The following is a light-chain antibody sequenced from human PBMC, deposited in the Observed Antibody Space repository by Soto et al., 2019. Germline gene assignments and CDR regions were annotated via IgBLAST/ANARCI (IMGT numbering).Light chain of an antibody. J-gene: IGLJ1*01. CDR3: PSYDSSLSAV. Sequence: QSVLPQPPSVSGTPGQRVTISCSTSTSRSGSNYVHWYQQLPGTAPKLLIYGNSNRPSGVPDRFSGSKSGTSASLAITGLQAEDEADYYCPSYDSSLSAVFGTGTKVTVL. CDR2: GNS. CDR1: TSRSGSNY. V-gene: IGLV1-40*01.